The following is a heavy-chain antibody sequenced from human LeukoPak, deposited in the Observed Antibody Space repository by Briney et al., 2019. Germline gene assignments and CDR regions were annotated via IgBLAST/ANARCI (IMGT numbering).Heavy chain of an antibody. CDR3: ARVSVRGVLPPYFDY. J-gene: IGHJ4*02. CDR1: GFTFSSYW. V-gene: IGHV3-7*01. Sequence: GGSLRLSCAASGFTFSSYWMSWVRQAPGKGLEWVANIKQDGSEKYYVDSVKGRFTISRDNAKNSLYLQMNSLRAEDTAVYYCARVSVRGVLPPYFDYWGQGTLVTVSS. CDR2: IKQDGSEK. D-gene: IGHD3-10*01.